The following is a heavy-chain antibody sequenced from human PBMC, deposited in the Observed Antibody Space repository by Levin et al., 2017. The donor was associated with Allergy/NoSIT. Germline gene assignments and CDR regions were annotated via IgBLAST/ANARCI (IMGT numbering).Heavy chain of an antibody. Sequence: SLKISCVASGFAFDDYAMHWVRQPPGKGLEWVAGINWYSNSEDYADSVQGRFTISRDNAKHYMYLEMNSLRAEDTALYYCARAAFSYGYGRFDYWGQGSLVTVSS. CDR3: ARAAFSYGYGRFDY. CDR2: INWYSNSE. D-gene: IGHD3-16*01. J-gene: IGHJ4*02. CDR1: GFAFDDYA. V-gene: IGHV3-9*01.